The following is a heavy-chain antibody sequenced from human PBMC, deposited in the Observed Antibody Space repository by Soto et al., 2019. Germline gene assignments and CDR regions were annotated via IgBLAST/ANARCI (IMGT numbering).Heavy chain of an antibody. J-gene: IGHJ4*02. CDR2: IYYSGST. Sequence: PSETLSLTCTVSGGSISSYYLSWIRQPPGKGLEWIGYIYYSGSTNYNPSLKSRVTISVDTSKNQFSLKLSSVTAADTAVYYCARHGGWLRPNFDYWGQGTLVTVSS. V-gene: IGHV4-59*08. CDR1: GGSISSYY. CDR3: ARHGGWLRPNFDY. D-gene: IGHD5-12*01.